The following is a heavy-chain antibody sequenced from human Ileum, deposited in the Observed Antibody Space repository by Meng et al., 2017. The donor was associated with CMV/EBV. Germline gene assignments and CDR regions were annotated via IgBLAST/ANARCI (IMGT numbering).Heavy chain of an antibody. CDR2: MSYDGSNI. J-gene: IGHJ4*02. Sequence: GESLKISCAASGFTFSKYAMHWVRQAQGKGLEWVTLMSYDGSNIRYADSVMGRFTIPRDNSKNTLYLQMNSLRPEDTAVYYCARDGDACTNGKCYLDYWGQGTLVTVSS. CDR1: GFTFSKYA. D-gene: IGHD2-8*01. V-gene: IGHV3-30-3*01. CDR3: ARDGDACTNGKCYLDY.